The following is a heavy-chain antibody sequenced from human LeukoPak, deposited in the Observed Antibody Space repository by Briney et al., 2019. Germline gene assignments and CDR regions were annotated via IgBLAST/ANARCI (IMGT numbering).Heavy chain of an antibody. CDR1: GGSISSYY. J-gene: IGHJ6*03. V-gene: IGHV4-59*01. CDR2: IYYSGST. Sequence: SETLSLTCTVSGGSISSYYWSWIRQPPGKGLEWIGYIYYSGSTNYNPSLKSRVTISVDTSKNQFSLKLSSVTAADTAVYYCARVHHYYYYFMDVWGKGTTVTVSS. CDR3: ARVHHYYYYFMDV.